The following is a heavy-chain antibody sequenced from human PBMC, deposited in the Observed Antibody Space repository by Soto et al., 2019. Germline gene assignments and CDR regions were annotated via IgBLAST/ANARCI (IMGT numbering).Heavy chain of an antibody. D-gene: IGHD2-2*01. CDR3: ARVSDIVVVPAARVDYYYYMDV. Sequence: QVQLVQSGAEVKKPGASVKVSCKASGYTFTSYGISWVRQAPGQGLEWMGWISAYNGNTNYAQKLQGRVTMTTDTSTSTAYMELRSLRSDDPAVYYCARVSDIVVVPAARVDYYYYMDVWGKGTTVTVSS. CDR2: ISAYNGNT. J-gene: IGHJ6*03. CDR1: GYTFTSYG. V-gene: IGHV1-18*01.